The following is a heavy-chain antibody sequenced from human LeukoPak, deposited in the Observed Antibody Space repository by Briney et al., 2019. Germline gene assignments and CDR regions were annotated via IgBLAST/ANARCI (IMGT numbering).Heavy chain of an antibody. CDR1: GLSFTSFW. Sequence: GGSLRLSCAASGLSFTSFWIHWVRQVPGKGLAWVSYVTYDGSTTIYADSVKGRFTLSRDNAYNTAYLQMNSLRAEDTAIYYCARASDGWSIDYWGQGTLVTVSS. D-gene: IGHD5-24*01. CDR2: VTYDGSTT. CDR3: ARASDGWSIDY. J-gene: IGHJ4*02. V-gene: IGHV3-74*01.